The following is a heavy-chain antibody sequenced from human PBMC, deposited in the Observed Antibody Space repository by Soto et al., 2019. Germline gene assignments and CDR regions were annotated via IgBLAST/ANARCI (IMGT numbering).Heavy chain of an antibody. J-gene: IGHJ6*02. CDR1: GYSFTSYW. CDR2: IDPSDSYT. Sequence: PGESLKISFKGSGYSFTSYWISWVRQMPVKGLEWMGRIDPSDSYTNYSPSFQGHVTISADKSISTAYLQWSSLKASDTAMYYCARRGFDDYAYYYSYGMDVLGQGTTLTVSS. CDR3: ARRGFDDYAYYYSYGMDV. V-gene: IGHV5-10-1*01. D-gene: IGHD2-2*01.